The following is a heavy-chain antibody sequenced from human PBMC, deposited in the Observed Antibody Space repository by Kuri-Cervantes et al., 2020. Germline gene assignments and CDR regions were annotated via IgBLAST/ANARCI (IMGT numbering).Heavy chain of an antibody. CDR2: ISNDGSSY. J-gene: IGHJ6*02. CDR3: AKDGVRFREGGMDV. CDR1: GFTFSTNG. Sequence: GGSLRLSCAASGFTFSTNGMHWVRQAPGKGLEWVAVISNDGSSYYYADSVKGRFTISRDNSKNTLYLQMNSLRAEDTAVYYCAKDGVRFREGGMDVWGQGTTVTVSS. V-gene: IGHV3-30*18. D-gene: IGHD3-3*01.